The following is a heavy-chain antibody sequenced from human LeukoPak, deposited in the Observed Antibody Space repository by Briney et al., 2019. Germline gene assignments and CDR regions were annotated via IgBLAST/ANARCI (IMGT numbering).Heavy chain of an antibody. CDR1: GFTFCNYW. J-gene: IGHJ3*01. CDR3: TRDLGNNPAADMDAFDL. V-gene: IGHV3-74*01. CDR2: ITPDESST. D-gene: IGHD1-14*01. Sequence: PGGPLRLSCAASGFTFCNYWVLCVPRAPGKGGVWVSRITPDESSTGYADSVKGRFPDSRDNAKNTLYLQMSSLRVEDTAVYYCTRDLGNNPAADMDAFDLWGQGTMVTVSS.